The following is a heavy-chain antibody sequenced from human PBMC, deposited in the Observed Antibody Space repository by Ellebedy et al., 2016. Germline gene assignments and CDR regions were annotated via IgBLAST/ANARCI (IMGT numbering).Heavy chain of an antibody. J-gene: IGHJ5*01. V-gene: IGHV4-39*01. CDR1: GGSISTSGSH. D-gene: IGHD5-24*01. CDR3: AKIHNAWFES. CDR2: VAHNGHT. Sequence: SETLSLXXSVSGGSISTSGSHGAWIRQSPGKAPEWIGCVAHNGHTDYNPSLKTRVIISVDMSKNQFSLNLTSVTATDTGFYYCAKIHNAWFESWGQGTLVTVSS.